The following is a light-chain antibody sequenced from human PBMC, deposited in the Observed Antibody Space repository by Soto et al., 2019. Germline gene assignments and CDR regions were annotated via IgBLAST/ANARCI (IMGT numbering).Light chain of an antibody. J-gene: IGKJ4*01. CDR3: LHTSPPLT. Sequence: EIVLTQSPGTLSLSPGERATLSCRASQSVSSTYLAWYQQKPGQAPRLLIYGASSRATGIPDRFSGSGSGTDFTLTISRLEPEDFATYYCLHTSPPLTFGGGTKVEIK. CDR2: GAS. V-gene: IGKV3-20*01. CDR1: QSVSSTY.